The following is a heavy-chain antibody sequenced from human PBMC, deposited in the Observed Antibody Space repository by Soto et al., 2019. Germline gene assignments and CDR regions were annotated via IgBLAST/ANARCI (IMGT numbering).Heavy chain of an antibody. D-gene: IGHD3-10*01. J-gene: IGHJ4*02. CDR2: INPGNGNT. Sequence: QVQLVQSGAEVKKPGASVKISCKTSGYTFMTYALHWVRQAPGPRPEWMGWINPGNGNTEYSQKLQGRATITRDTSARTVFMEVANMTSEVSAVYYCARVRMLWYGELSHWGQGTQVIVSA. V-gene: IGHV1-3*01. CDR1: GYTFMTYA. CDR3: ARVRMLWYGELSH.